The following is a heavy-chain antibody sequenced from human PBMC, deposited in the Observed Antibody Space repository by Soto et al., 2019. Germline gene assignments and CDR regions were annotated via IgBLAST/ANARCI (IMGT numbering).Heavy chain of an antibody. CDR3: ASSSPFHY. CDR2: IYYSGNT. D-gene: IGHD6-6*01. J-gene: IGHJ4*02. V-gene: IGHV4-39*01. CDR1: NASLSSGTYY. Sequence: TGTLSLTFSVSNASLSSGTYYWSWIRQPPGRGPEWIGSIYYSGNTYYKPSLKSRVSISIDTSRNQFSLKLTSVTAADTGVYYCASSSPFHYWGPGILVTVSS.